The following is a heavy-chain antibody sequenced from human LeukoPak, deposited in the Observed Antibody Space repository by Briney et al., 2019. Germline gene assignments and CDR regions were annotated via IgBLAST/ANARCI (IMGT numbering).Heavy chain of an antibody. V-gene: IGHV4-39*01. J-gene: IGHJ4*02. D-gene: IGHD6-13*01. CDR1: GGSISSSSYY. Sequence: SETLSLTCTVSGGSISSSSYYWGWIRQPPGKGLEWIGSIYYSGSTYYNPSLKCRVTISVDTSKNQFSLKLSSVTAADTAVYYCARLTSSSWYQWDYFDYWGQGTLVTVSS. CDR3: ARLTSSSWYQWDYFDY. CDR2: IYYSGST.